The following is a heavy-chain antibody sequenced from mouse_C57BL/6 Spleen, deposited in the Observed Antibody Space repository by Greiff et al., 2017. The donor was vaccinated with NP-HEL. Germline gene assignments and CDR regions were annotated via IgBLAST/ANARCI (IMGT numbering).Heavy chain of an antibody. CDR1: GYTFTNYW. CDR3: ARGGYDYDEYDFDY. V-gene: IGHV1-63*01. Sequence: VQLQQSGAELVRPGTSVKMSCKASGYTFTNYWIGWAKQRPGHGLEWIGDIYPGGGYTNYNEKFKGKATLTADKSSSTAYMQFSSLTSEDSAIYYCARGGYDYDEYDFDYWGQGTTLTVSS. J-gene: IGHJ2*01. D-gene: IGHD2-4*01. CDR2: IYPGGGYT.